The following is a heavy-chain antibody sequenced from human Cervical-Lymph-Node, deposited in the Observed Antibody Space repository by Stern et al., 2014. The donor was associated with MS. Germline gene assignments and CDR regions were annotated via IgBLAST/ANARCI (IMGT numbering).Heavy chain of an antibody. J-gene: IGHJ4*02. CDR1: GYTFTDNH. D-gene: IGHD7-27*01. V-gene: IGHV1-2*02. Sequence: DQLVESGAEEKKPGASVKVSCKTSGYTFTDNHMHWVRQAPGQGLEWMGRIDPKNGDTKYAQKFQGRITMTTDTSINTAYMELTRLTSDDTAIYYCARENWVFIYWGQGTLVTVSS. CDR3: ARENWVFIY. CDR2: IDPKNGDT.